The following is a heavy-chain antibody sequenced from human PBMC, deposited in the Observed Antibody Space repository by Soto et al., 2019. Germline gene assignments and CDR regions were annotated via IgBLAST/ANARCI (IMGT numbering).Heavy chain of an antibody. CDR2: IKKKADGGTT. V-gene: IGHV3-15*01. CDR1: GFTFSDAW. Sequence: GSLRLSCAASGFTFSDAWMSWVRQAPGKGLEWVGLIKKKADGGTTDYAAPVKGRFTISRDDSKNTVYLQMSSLKTEDTAVYYCRTQLLDWGKGTLVTASS. J-gene: IGHJ4*02. CDR3: RTQLLD. D-gene: IGHD2-21*01.